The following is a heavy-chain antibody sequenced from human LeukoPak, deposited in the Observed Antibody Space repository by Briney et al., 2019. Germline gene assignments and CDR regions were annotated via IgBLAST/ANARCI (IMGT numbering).Heavy chain of an antibody. Sequence: SETLSLTCTVSGGSISSYYWSWIRQPPGKGPEWIGYIYYSGSTNYNPSLKSRVTISVDTSKNQFSLKLSSVTAADTAVYYCARRGNYYYGMDVWGQGTTVTVSS. J-gene: IGHJ6*02. CDR3: ARRGNYYYGMDV. V-gene: IGHV4-59*08. CDR2: IYYSGST. CDR1: GGSISSYY.